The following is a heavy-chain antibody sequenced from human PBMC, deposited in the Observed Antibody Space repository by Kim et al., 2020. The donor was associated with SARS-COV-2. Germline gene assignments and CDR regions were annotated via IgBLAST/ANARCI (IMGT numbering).Heavy chain of an antibody. CDR1: GGSLSSSSYY. D-gene: IGHD6-19*01. Sequence: SETLSLTCTVSGGSLSSSSYYWGWIRQPPGQGLEWIGTAYYIGNTYYNPSLKSRVTISVDTSKNQFSLKLGSVTAADTAVSYCARHLRYSSGWY. CDR3: ARHLRYSSGWY. V-gene: IGHV4-39*01. J-gene: IGHJ2*01. CDR2: AYYIGNT.